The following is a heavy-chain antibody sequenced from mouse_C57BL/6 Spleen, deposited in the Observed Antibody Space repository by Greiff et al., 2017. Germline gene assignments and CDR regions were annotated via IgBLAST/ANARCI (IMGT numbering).Heavy chain of an antibody. V-gene: IGHV1-82*01. D-gene: IGHD2-4*01. Sequence: QVQLQQSGPELVKPGASVKISCKASGYAFSSSWMNWVKQRPGKGLEWIGRIYPGDGDTNYNGKFKGKATLTADKSSSTAYMQLSSLTSEDSAVYFCANYDYGAGFFAYWGQGTLVTVSA. J-gene: IGHJ3*01. CDR1: GYAFSSSW. CDR2: IYPGDGDT. CDR3: ANYDYGAGFFAY.